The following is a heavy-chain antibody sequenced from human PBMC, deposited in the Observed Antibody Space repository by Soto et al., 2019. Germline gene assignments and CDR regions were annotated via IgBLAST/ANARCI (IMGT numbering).Heavy chain of an antibody. CDR3: ARGGCGGDCYPGMMDV. D-gene: IGHD2-21*02. J-gene: IGHJ6*02. CDR2: IIPIFGTA. CDR1: GGTFSSYA. V-gene: IGHV1-69*01. Sequence: QVQLVQSGAEVKKPGSSVKVSCKASGGTFSSYAISWVRQAPGQGLEWMGGIIPIFGTAHYAQKFQGRVTITADESTSTAYMALSSLRSEDTAVYYCARGGCGGDCYPGMMDVWGQGTTVTVSS.